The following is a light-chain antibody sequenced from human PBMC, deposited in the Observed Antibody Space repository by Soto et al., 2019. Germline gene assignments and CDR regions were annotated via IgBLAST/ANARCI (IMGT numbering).Light chain of an antibody. J-gene: IGKJ1*01. CDR3: QQYGSSSWT. Sequence: EIVLTQSPGTLPLSPGERATLSCRASQSVSSSYLAWYQQKPGQAPRLLIYGASSRATGIPDRFSGSGSGTDFTLTIRRLEPEDFAVYYCQQYGSSSWTFGQGTKVDIK. CDR1: QSVSSSY. CDR2: GAS. V-gene: IGKV3-20*01.